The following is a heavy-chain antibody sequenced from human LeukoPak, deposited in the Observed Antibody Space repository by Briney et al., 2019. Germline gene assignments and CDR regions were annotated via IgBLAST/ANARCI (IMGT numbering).Heavy chain of an antibody. J-gene: IGHJ4*02. CDR2: INPSASTT. CDR3: ARSVDIISNYFNVNTKQPLAY. V-gene: IGHV1-46*01. D-gene: IGHD4-11*01. Sequence: ASVKVSCKASGYSFTSYYLYWVRQAPGQGPEWMGIINPSASTTIYAEKFLGRVTMTRDTSTSTIYMELTSLRSEDTAVYYCARSVDIISNYFNVNTKQPLAYWGQGTQVTVSS. CDR1: GYSFTSYY.